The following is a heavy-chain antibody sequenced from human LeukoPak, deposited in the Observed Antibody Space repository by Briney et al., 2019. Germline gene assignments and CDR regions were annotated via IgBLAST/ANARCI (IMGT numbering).Heavy chain of an antibody. CDR3: AKGDVSVTREFDY. CDR2: ISSSGSTI. CDR1: GFTFSSYE. Sequence: GGSLRLSCAASGFTFSSYEMNWVRQAPGKGLEWVPYISSSGSTIYYADSVKGRFTISRDNAKNSLYLQMNSLRAEDTAVYYCAKGDVSVTREFDYWGQGTLVTVSS. V-gene: IGHV3-48*03. D-gene: IGHD7-27*01. J-gene: IGHJ4*02.